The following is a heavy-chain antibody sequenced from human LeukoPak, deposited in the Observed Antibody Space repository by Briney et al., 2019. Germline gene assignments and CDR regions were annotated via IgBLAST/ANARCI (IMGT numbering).Heavy chain of an antibody. Sequence: SQTLSLTCTVSGGSISHVAYSWSWIRQPPGEGLEWIGLFHHTVGIDYKPSLKSRVTISGDRTKNQLSLTLTSVTAADTAVYYCVRGGGLPNCGSYCPPDTWSQGKMVIVSS. V-gene: IGHV4-30-2*01. CDR2: FHHTVGI. D-gene: IGHD2-21*02. CDR3: VRGGGLPNCGSYCPPDT. J-gene: IGHJ3*02. CDR1: GGSISHVAYS.